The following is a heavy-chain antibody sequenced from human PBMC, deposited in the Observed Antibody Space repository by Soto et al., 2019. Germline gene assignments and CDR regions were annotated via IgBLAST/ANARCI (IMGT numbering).Heavy chain of an antibody. Sequence: PSETLSLTCTVSGGSISSGGYYWSWIRQHPGKGLEWIGYIYYSGSTYYNPSLKSRVTISVATSKNQFSLKLSSVTAADTAVFYLARVEEAVVVGATHPHNWVDPWGQGTLVTVSS. D-gene: IGHD2-15*01. CDR3: ARVEEAVVVGATHPHNWVDP. V-gene: IGHV4-31*03. J-gene: IGHJ5*02. CDR1: GGSISSGGYY. CDR2: IYYSGST.